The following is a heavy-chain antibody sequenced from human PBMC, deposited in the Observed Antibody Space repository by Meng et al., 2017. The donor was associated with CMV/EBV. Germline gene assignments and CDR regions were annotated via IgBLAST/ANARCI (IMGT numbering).Heavy chain of an antibody. V-gene: IGHV3-74*01. J-gene: IGHJ5*02. D-gene: IGHD1-14*01. CDR1: GFTFSSYW. CDR3: AKVPGP. Sequence: GESLKISCAASGFTFSSYWMHWVRQAPGKGLVWVSRINSDGSSTSYADSVKGRFTISRDNSKNTLYLQMNSLRAGDTAIYYCAKVPGPWGQGTLVTVSS. CDR2: INSDGSST.